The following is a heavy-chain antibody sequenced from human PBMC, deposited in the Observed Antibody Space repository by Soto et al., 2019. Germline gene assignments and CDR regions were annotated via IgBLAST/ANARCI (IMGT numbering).Heavy chain of an antibody. D-gene: IGHD6-19*01. J-gene: IGHJ4*02. CDR3: TTDSGIAVAGPWGY. CDR1: GFTFSNAW. CDR2: IKSKTDGGTT. V-gene: IGHV3-15*01. Sequence: PGGSLRLSCAASGFTFSNAWMSWVRQAPGKGLEWVGRIKSKTDGGTTGYAAPVKGRFTISRDDSKNTLYLQMNSLKTEDTAVYYCTTDSGIAVAGPWGYWGQGTLVTVSS.